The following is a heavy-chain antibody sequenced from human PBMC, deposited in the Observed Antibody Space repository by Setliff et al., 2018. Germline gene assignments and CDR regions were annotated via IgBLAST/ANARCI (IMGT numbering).Heavy chain of an antibody. CDR2: INQGGSDQ. CDR3: ARDVFDFRTGQAGP. CDR1: GFTFSSLW. J-gene: IGHJ5*02. Sequence: GGSLRLSCSASGFTFSSLWMAWVRQAPGKGLEWVANINQGGSDQFYVESVKGRFTISRDNAKNSLYLQMNSLRVEDTAVYYCARDVFDFRTGQAGPWGQGTLVTVS. D-gene: IGHD3-3*01. V-gene: IGHV3-7*01.